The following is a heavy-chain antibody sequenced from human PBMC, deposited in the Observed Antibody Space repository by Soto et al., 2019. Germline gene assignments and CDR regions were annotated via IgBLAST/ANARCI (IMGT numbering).Heavy chain of an antibody. V-gene: IGHV3-23*01. CDR2: ISGSGRGAATFYP. CDR3: AKDCLYYGSGPSPGN. J-gene: IGHJ4*02. Sequence: EVQLLESGGGLVQPGGSLRLSCAASGFTFTNFAMSWVRQAPGKGLEWVSTISGSGRGAATFYPYYAGSVKGRFTISSDTSKTTVSLQMNSLRAEDTALYYSAKDCLYYGSGPSPGNCGQGPLVTVSS. D-gene: IGHD3-10*01. CDR1: GFTFTNFA.